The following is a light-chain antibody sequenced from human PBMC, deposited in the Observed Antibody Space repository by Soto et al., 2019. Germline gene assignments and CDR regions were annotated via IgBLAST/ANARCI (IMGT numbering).Light chain of an antibody. CDR2: GAS. Sequence: EIVLTQPPGTLSLSPGERATLSCRASQSVRNNYLAWYQQKPGQAPRLLIYGASSRAAGIPDRFSGSGSVTHFTLTISRFEPDHFAVYYCQQYGSSPQTFGQGTKVEIK. CDR3: QQYGSSPQT. CDR1: QSVRNNY. V-gene: IGKV3-20*01. J-gene: IGKJ1*01.